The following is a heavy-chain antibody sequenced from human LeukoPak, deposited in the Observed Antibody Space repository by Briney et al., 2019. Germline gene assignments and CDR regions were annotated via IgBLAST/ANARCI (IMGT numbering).Heavy chain of an antibody. V-gene: IGHV4-38-2*01. CDR3: ARGLRQLVRSWHY. CDR1: DYSMTRGYY. D-gene: IGHD6-6*01. J-gene: IGHJ4*02. CDR2: IYHSGNT. Sequence: SETLSLTCVVSDYSMTRGYYWGWIRQPPGKGLEWIGSIYHSGNTFYNPSLKSRVTISLDTSKNQVSLKLSSVTAADTAVYYCARGLRQLVRSWHYWGQGTLVTVSS.